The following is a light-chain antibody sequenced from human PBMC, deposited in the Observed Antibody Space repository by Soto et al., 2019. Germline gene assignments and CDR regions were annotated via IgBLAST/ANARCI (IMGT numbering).Light chain of an antibody. Sequence: QSVLTQPPSVSGAPGQGVTISCTGSSFNIGATYDVHWYQHLPGTGPKLLIYANSFRPSGVPDRVSASKSGSSASLAITGLQAEDEADYYCQSYDARLSAYVFGTGTKLTVL. CDR2: ANS. J-gene: IGLJ1*01. CDR3: QSYDARLSAYV. V-gene: IGLV1-40*01. CDR1: SFNIGATYD.